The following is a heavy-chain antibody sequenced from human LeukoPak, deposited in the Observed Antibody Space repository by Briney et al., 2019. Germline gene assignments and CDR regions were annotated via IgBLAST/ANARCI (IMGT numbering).Heavy chain of an antibody. CDR1: GFTFSSNW. V-gene: IGHV3-7*01. CDR3: ARANNSSWHN. Sequence: GGSMRLSCATSGFTFSSNWMSWVRHVPGRGLDWVANIKPDGSAEYYAASVKGRFTVSRDNAKNSLYLQMNSLRVEDTAVYYCARANNSSWHNWGQGTLVTVSS. J-gene: IGHJ4*02. D-gene: IGHD6-13*01. CDR2: IKPDGSAE.